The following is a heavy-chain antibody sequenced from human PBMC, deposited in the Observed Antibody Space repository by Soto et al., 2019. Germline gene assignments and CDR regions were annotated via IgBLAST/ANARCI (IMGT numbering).Heavy chain of an antibody. J-gene: IGHJ3*02. Sequence: SGPTLVNPTQTLTLTCTFSGFSLSTSGLCVTWIRQPPGKALEWLARIDWDDAKYYSTSLKTRLTISKDTSKNQVVLTMTNMDPVDTAAYYCARIGASVSDAFDMWGQGTMVTVSS. CDR2: IDWDDAK. CDR3: ARIGASVSDAFDM. D-gene: IGHD6-19*01. V-gene: IGHV2-70*11. CDR1: GFSLSTSGLC.